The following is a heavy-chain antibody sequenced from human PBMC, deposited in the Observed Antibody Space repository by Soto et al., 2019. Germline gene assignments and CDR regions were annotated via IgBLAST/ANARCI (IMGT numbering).Heavy chain of an antibody. J-gene: IGHJ4*02. CDR3: ASRDPGTSVDY. V-gene: IGHV4-4*02. CDR1: GGSFTSNNW. CDR2: IYRTGST. D-gene: IGHD1-7*01. Sequence: SETLSLTCAVSGGSFTSNNWWTWVRQPPGQGLEWIGEIYRTGSTNYNPFLKSRVTISLDKSENQFSLKVTSLTAADAAVYYCASRDPGTSVDYWGQGTLVTVSS.